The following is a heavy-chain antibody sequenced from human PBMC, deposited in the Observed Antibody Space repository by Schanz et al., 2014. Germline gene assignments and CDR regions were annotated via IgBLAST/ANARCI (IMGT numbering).Heavy chain of an antibody. D-gene: IGHD3-22*01. V-gene: IGHV3-9*01. Sequence: EVQLVESGGGLVQPGRSLRLSCAASGFMFEDYDMHWVRQAPGKGLEWVSGISWNGGTKDYADSVKGRFTISRDNSKNTLYLQMNSLRTEDTAVYFCAKSYDTSGYSGFDYWGQGTLVTVSS. J-gene: IGHJ4*02. CDR3: AKSYDTSGYSGFDY. CDR1: GFMFEDYD. CDR2: ISWNGGTK.